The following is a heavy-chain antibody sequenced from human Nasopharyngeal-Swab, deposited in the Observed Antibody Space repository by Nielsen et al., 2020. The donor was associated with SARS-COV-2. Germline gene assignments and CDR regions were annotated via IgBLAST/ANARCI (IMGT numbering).Heavy chain of an antibody. Sequence: GESLKISCAASGFTFNNYNFNWVRQAPGKGLEWVSSISSSSSYIYYADSVKGRFTISRDNATNSLYLQMNSLRAEDTAMYYCARDGLDYDFWSAYFMDVWGQGTTVTVSS. V-gene: IGHV3-21*01. J-gene: IGHJ6*02. CDR1: GFTFNNYN. CDR3: ARDGLDYDFWSAYFMDV. D-gene: IGHD3-3*01. CDR2: ISSSSSYI.